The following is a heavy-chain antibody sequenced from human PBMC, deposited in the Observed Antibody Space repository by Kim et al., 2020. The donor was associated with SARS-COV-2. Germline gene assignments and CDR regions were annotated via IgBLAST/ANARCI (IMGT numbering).Heavy chain of an antibody. CDR2: ISSSGSTI. J-gene: IGHJ4*02. V-gene: IGHV3-48*03. CDR3: ARGVRWLQIRYFDY. Sequence: GGSLRLSCAASGFTFSSYEMNWVRQAPGKGLEWVSYISSSGSTIYYADSVKGRFTISRDNAKNSLYLQMNSLRAEDTAVYYCARGVRWLQIRYFDYWGQGTLVTVSS. D-gene: IGHD5-12*01. CDR1: GFTFSSYE.